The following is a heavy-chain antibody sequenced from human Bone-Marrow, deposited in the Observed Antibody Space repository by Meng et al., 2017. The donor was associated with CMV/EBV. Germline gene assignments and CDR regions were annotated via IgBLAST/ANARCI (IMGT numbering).Heavy chain of an antibody. V-gene: IGHV1-18*01. J-gene: IGHJ6*02. CDR2: ISAYNGNT. CDR1: GYTFTSYG. D-gene: IGHD2-2*01. Sequence: ASVKVSCKASGYTFTSYGISWVRQAPGQGLEWMGWISAYNGNTNYAQKLQGRVTMTTDTSTSTAYMELRSLRSDDTAVYYCASPILGRPEYCSSTSCFLFYYYGMDVWGQGTTVTVSS. CDR3: ASPILGRPEYCSSTSCFLFYYYGMDV.